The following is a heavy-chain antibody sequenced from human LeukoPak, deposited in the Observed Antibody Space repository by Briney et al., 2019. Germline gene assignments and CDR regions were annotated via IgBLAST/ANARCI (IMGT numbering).Heavy chain of an antibody. CDR3: ASYCSTTSCLRRAFDI. CDR2: ISYSGST. J-gene: IGHJ3*02. CDR1: GGSISSSSYY. D-gene: IGHD2-2*01. Sequence: PSETLSLTRTVSGGSISSSSYYWGWIRQPPGKGLEWIGSISYSGSTYYNPSLKSRVTISVDTSKNQFSLKLSSVTAADTAVYYCASYCSTTSCLRRAFDIWGQGTMVTVSS. V-gene: IGHV4-39*01.